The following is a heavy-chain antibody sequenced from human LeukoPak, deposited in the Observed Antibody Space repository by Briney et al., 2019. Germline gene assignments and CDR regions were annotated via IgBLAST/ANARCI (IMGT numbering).Heavy chain of an antibody. V-gene: IGHV3-7*04. Sequence: GGSLRLSCAASGFTFSSYWMSWVRQAPGKGLEWVANIKQDGSEKYYVDSVKGRFTISRDNAKNSLYLQMNSLRAEDTAVYYSATDRWYYGNYVPGYWGQGTLVTVSS. CDR1: GFTFSSYW. CDR3: ATDRWYYGNYVPGY. CDR2: IKQDGSEK. J-gene: IGHJ4*02. D-gene: IGHD1-7*01.